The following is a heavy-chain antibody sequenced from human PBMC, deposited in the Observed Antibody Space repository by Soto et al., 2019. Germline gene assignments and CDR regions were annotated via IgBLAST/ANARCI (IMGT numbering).Heavy chain of an antibody. J-gene: IGHJ4*02. V-gene: IGHV3-74*01. Sequence: PGESLKISCAASGFTFSSYWMHWVRQAPGKGLVWVSRINSDGSSTSYADSVKGRFTISRDNAKNTLYPQMNSLRAEDTAVYYCAKGGIDSGYVDYWGQGTLVTVSS. CDR3: AKGGIDSGYVDY. D-gene: IGHD1-26*01. CDR1: GFTFSSYW. CDR2: INSDGSST.